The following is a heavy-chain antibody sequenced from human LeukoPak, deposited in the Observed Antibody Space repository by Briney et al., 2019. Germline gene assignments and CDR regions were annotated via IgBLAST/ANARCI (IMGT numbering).Heavy chain of an antibody. CDR3: ANTHCDTSPIVWNF. CDR1: GFTFSSYG. Sequence: GGSLRLSCTASGFTFSSYGMHWVRQAPGKGLEWVTVISYDGSNKYFADSVKGRFTISRDNSKNTLFLQMNSLRAEDTAVYYCANTHCDTSPIVWNFWGQGTLVTVSS. D-gene: IGHD1-1*01. V-gene: IGHV3-30*18. CDR2: ISYDGSNK. J-gene: IGHJ4*02.